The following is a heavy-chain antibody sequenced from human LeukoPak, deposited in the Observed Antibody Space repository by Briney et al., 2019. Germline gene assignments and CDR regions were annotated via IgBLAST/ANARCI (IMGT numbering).Heavy chain of an antibody. J-gene: IGHJ3*02. CDR1: GFTFSSYG. V-gene: IGHV3-30*02. CDR2: IRYDGSNK. D-gene: IGHD2-15*01. Sequence: GGSLRLSCAASGFTFSSYGMHWVRQAPGKGLEWVAFIRYDGSNKYYADSVKGRFTISRDSSKNTLYLQMNSLRAEDTAVYYCAKDFDGQVVAATGYAFDIWGQGTMVTVSS. CDR3: AKDFDGQVVAATGYAFDI.